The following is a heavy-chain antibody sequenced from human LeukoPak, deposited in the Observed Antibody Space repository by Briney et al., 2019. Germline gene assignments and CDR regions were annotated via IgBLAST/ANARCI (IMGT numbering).Heavy chain of an antibody. D-gene: IGHD3-10*01. V-gene: IGHV3-48*04. Sequence: PGGSLRLSCAASGFSFSTYGMNWVRQAPGKGLEWVSYISSSGSTIYYADSVKGRFTISRDNAKNSLYLQMNSLTAEDTAVYYCARDQNYYGSGSAHWGRGTLVTVSS. CDR3: ARDQNYYGSGSAH. J-gene: IGHJ4*02. CDR2: ISSSGSTI. CDR1: GFSFSTYG.